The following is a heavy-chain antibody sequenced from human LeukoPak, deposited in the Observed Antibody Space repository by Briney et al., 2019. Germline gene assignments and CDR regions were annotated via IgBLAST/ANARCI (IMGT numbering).Heavy chain of an antibody. V-gene: IGHV3-30*04. Sequence: GGSLRLSCAASGFTFSSCAMSWVRQAPGKGLEWVAVISYDGSNKYYADSVKGRFTISRDNSKNTLYLQMNSLRAEDTAVYYCARAPWNYYAFDIWGQGTMVTVSS. CDR2: ISYDGSNK. J-gene: IGHJ3*02. CDR1: GFTFSSCA. D-gene: IGHD1-7*01. CDR3: ARAPWNYYAFDI.